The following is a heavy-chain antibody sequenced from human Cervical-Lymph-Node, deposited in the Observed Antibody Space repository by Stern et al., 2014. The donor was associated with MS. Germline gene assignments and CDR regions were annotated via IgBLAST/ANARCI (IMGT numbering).Heavy chain of an antibody. CDR1: GATFSTNG. CDR3: AREHHGGNFAA. CDR2: IVPIFEKS. V-gene: IGHV1-69*01. D-gene: IGHD4-23*01. J-gene: IGHJ5*02. Sequence: VQLVESGAEVKKPGSSVKVSCKVSGATFSTNGISWVRQGPGQRLEWMGAIVPIFEKSNYAQKFRGRVSITADESTNTAYMELTSLTSEDTGVYYCAREHHGGNFAAWGQGTLVTVSS.